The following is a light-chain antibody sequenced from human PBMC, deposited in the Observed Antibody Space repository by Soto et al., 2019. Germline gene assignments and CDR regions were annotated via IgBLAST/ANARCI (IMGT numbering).Light chain of an antibody. V-gene: IGKV1-39*01. CDR3: QQSYSTPPIT. J-gene: IGKJ1*01. Sequence: DIQMTQSPSSLSASVGDRVTITCRAIQSISSYLNWYQQKPGKAPKLLIYAASSLQSGVPSRFSGSGSGTDFTLTISSLQPEDFATYYCQQSYSTPPITFGQGTKVEIK. CDR1: QSISSY. CDR2: AAS.